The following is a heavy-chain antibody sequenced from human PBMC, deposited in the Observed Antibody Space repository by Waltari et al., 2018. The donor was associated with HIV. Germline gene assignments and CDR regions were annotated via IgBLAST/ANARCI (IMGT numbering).Heavy chain of an antibody. D-gene: IGHD3-10*01. CDR3: ASHMVRGVFLRGVMG. CDR1: GGSISSSSYY. CDR2: IYYSGST. Sequence: QLQLQESGPGLVKPSETLSLTCTVSGGSISSSSYYWGWIRQPPGKGLEWIGSIYYSGSTYYNPSLKSRVTISVDTSKNQFSLKLSSVTAADTAVYYCASHMVRGVFLRGVMGWGQGTLVTVSS. V-gene: IGHV4-39*01. J-gene: IGHJ4*02.